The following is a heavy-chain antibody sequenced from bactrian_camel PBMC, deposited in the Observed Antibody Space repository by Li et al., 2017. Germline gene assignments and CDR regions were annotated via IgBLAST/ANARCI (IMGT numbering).Heavy chain of an antibody. CDR2: IHSDGST. CDR3: AADLPRGLDPMSEDGIKDFGY. CDR1: GYTAVINY. D-gene: IGHD1*01. J-gene: IGHJ6*01. V-gene: IGHV3S53*01. Sequence: HVQLVESGGGSVQAGGSLRLSCAASGYTAVINYMAWFRQAPGKEREGVAAIHSDGSTTYADSVKGRFTISKDNRKNTLYLQMSSLKPEDTAVYYCAADLPRGLDPMSEDGIKDFGYWGQGTQVTVS.